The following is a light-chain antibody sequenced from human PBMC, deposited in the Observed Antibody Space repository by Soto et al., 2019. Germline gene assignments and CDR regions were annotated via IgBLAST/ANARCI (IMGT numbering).Light chain of an antibody. CDR1: QGISNY. CDR3: HNYNSAPLT. J-gene: IGKJ4*01. V-gene: IGKV1-27*01. CDR2: AAS. Sequence: DIQMTQSPSSLSASVGDRVTITCRASQGISNYLAWYQQKPGQVPKLLIYAASTLQSGDPSRFSGSGSGTHFTLTTTSLQPDHVATYYCHNYNSAPLTFGGGTKVQLK.